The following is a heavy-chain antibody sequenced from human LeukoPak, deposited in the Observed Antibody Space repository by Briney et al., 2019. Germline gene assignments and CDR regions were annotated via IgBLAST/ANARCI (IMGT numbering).Heavy chain of an antibody. Sequence: GGSLRLSCVASGFTFDDYGMSWVRQAPGPGPERVSDINWNGASRRYADSVKGRFTISRDNAKKSLYLQMNSLRAEDTAVYYCARGKVVVHTTREWGQGTLVTVSS. CDR2: INWNGASR. D-gene: IGHD3-22*01. CDR3: ARGKVVVHTTRE. CDR1: GFTFDDYG. J-gene: IGHJ4*02. V-gene: IGHV3-20*04.